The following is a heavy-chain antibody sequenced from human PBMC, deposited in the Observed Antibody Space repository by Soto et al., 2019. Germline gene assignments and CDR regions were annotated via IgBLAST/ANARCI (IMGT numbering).Heavy chain of an antibody. D-gene: IGHD3-22*01. CDR3: AADPYYYDSSGYYPPYYFDY. J-gene: IGHJ4*02. CDR1: GFTFTSSA. V-gene: IGHV1-58*01. CDR2: IVVGSGNT. Sequence: SVKVSCTASGFTFTSSAVQWVRQARGQRLEWIGWIVVGSGNTNYAQKFQERVTITRDMSTSTAYMELSSLRSEDTAVYYCAADPYYYDSSGYYPPYYFDYWGQGTLVTVSS.